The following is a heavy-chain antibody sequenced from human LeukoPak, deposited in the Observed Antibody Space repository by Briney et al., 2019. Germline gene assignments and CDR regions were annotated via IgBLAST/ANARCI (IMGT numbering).Heavy chain of an antibody. Sequence: ASVKVSCKASGYTFTGYYMHWVRQAPGQGLEWMGWINPNSGGTNYAQKFQGRVTMTRDMSISTAYMELSRLRSDDTAVYYCARDSSSSSGFDPWGQGTLVTVSS. CDR2: INPNSGGT. CDR3: ARDSSSSSGFDP. D-gene: IGHD6-6*01. CDR1: GYTFTGYY. J-gene: IGHJ5*02. V-gene: IGHV1-2*02.